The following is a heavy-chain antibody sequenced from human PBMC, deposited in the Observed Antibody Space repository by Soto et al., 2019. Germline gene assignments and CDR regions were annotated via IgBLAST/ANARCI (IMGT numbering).Heavy chain of an antibody. CDR2: VYYSGST. CDR1: GGSISSDDHY. V-gene: IGHV4-39*01. CDR3: AIHRVWNSFYGMAV. D-gene: IGHD1-7*01. Sequence: PSETLSLTCTVSGGSISSDDHYWGWIRQPPGKGPEWIGSVYYSGSTYYNPSLKSRVTISVDTSKNQFSLKLSSVTAAETAVYYCAIHRVWNSFYGMAVRGQGTTVTVSS. J-gene: IGHJ6*02.